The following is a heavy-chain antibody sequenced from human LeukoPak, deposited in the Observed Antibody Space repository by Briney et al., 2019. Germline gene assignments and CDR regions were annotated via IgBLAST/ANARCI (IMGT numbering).Heavy chain of an antibody. V-gene: IGHV3-23*01. Sequence: GGSLRLSCAASGFTVSSNYMSWVRQAPGKGLEWVSAISGSGGSTYYADSVKGRFTISRDNSKNTLYLQMNSLRAEDTAVYYCAKDLMIGGSYSSVWGQGTMVTVSS. D-gene: IGHD1-26*01. CDR1: GFTVSSNY. CDR2: ISGSGGST. CDR3: AKDLMIGGSYSSV. J-gene: IGHJ3*01.